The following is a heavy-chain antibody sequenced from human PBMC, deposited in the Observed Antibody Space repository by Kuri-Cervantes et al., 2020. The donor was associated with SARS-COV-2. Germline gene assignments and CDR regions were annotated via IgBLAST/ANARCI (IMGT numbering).Heavy chain of an antibody. CDR2: INWNGGST. CDR3: ARGRRIAAAGRSLKYYYYMDV. D-gene: IGHD6-13*01. CDR1: GFTFDDYG. J-gene: IGHJ6*03. Sequence: GESLKISCAASGFTFDDYGMSWVRQAPGKGLEWVSGINWNGGSTGYADSVKGRFTISRDNAKNSLYLQMNSLRAEDTALYYCARGRRIAAAGRSLKYYYYMDVWGKGTTVTVSS. V-gene: IGHV3-20*04.